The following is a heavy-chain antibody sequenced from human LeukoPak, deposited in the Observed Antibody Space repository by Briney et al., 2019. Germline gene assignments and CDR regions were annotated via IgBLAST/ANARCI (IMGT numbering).Heavy chain of an antibody. Sequence: SGTLSLTCAVYGGSFSGYYWSCIRQPPGKGLEWIGEINHSGSTNYNPSLKSRVTISVDTSKNQFSLKLSSVTAADTAVYYCARGRSSGWSDYWGQGTLVTVSS. D-gene: IGHD6-19*01. CDR1: GGSFSGYY. CDR3: ARGRSSGWSDY. CDR2: INHSGST. J-gene: IGHJ4*02. V-gene: IGHV4-34*01.